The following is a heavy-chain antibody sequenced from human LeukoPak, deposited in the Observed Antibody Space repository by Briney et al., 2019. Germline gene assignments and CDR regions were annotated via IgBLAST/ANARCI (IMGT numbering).Heavy chain of an antibody. V-gene: IGHV3-48*01. D-gene: IGHD4-17*01. CDR1: GFTFSSYR. CDR2: ISSSSSTI. CDR3: ARDTGDYNAFDI. J-gene: IGHJ3*02. Sequence: GGSLRLSCAASGFTFSSYRMNWVRQAPAKGLEWVSYISSSSSTIYYADSVKGRFTISRDNAKNSLYLQMNSLRAEDTAVYYCARDTGDYNAFDIWGQGTMVTVSS.